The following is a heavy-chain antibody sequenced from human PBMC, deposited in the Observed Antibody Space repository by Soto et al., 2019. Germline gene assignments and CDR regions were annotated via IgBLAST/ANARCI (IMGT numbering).Heavy chain of an antibody. CDR1: GYTFTSYG. V-gene: IGHV1-18*01. J-gene: IGHJ5*01. CDR3: ARDCHPRFDS. CDR2: ISAYSGET. Sequence: ASVKVSCKASGYTFTSYGISWVRQAPGQGLEWMGWISAYSGETNYAQKFQGRVTVTTDTSTTTTYLELRSLKSDDTAVYYCARDCHPRFDSCAPGTLVTVS.